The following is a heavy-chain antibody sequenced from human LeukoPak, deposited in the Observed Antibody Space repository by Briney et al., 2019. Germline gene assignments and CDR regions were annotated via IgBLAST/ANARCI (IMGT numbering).Heavy chain of an antibody. CDR2: IYYSGST. Sequence: PSQTLSLTCTVSGGSISSGDYYWSWIRQPPGKGLEWIGYIYYSGSTYYNPSLKSRVTISVDTSKNQFSLKLTSVTAADTAVYYCARRGPGGYYGMDVWGQGTTVTVSS. CDR1: GGSISSGDYY. J-gene: IGHJ6*02. V-gene: IGHV4-30-4*01. D-gene: IGHD3-10*01. CDR3: ARRGPGGYYGMDV.